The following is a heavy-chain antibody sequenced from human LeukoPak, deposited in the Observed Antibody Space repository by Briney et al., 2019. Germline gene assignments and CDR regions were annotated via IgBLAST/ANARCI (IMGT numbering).Heavy chain of an antibody. CDR1: GFTFTRSA. V-gene: IGHV1-58*02. CDR2: IVVDSGNT. D-gene: IGHD3-10*01. Sequence: SVKVSCKASGFTFTRSAMQWVRQARGQRLEWIGWIVVDSGNTNYAQKFQERVTITRDMSTSTAYVELSSLRSEDTAVYYCAADPNYYGSGSYNFDYWGQGTLVTVSS. J-gene: IGHJ4*02. CDR3: AADPNYYGSGSYNFDY.